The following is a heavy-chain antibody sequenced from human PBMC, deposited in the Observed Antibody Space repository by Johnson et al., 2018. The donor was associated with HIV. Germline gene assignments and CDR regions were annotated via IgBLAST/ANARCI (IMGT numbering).Heavy chain of an antibody. CDR2: IRYDGSNK. J-gene: IGHJ3*02. CDR1: GFTFSSYG. D-gene: IGHD3-22*01. Sequence: QVQLVESGGGVVQPGRSLRLSCAASGFTFSSYGMHWVRQAPGKGLEWVAFIRYDGSNKYYTDSVKGRFTISRDNSRNTLYLQINSLRAEDTALYYCARGFSSGYNDAFDIWGQGTMLTVSS. V-gene: IGHV3-33*01. CDR3: ARGFSSGYNDAFDI.